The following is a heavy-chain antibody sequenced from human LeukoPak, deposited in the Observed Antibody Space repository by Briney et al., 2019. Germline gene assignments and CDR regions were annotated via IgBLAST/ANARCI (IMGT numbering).Heavy chain of an antibody. CDR1: GYSFPSYG. J-gene: IGHJ6*02. V-gene: IGHV1-69*13. CDR3: ARSSGGPFYYYYGMDV. D-gene: IGHD3-16*01. CDR2: IIPIFGTA. Sequence: GASVKVSCKASGYSFPSYGISWVRQAPGQGLEWMGGIIPIFGTANYAQKFQGRVTITADESTSTAYMELSSLRSEDTAVYYCARSSGGPFYYYYGMDVWGQGTTVTVSS.